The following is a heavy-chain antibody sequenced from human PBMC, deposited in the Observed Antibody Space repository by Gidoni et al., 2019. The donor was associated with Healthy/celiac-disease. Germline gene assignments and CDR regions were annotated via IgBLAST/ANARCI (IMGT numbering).Heavy chain of an antibody. CDR1: GFTFSSYW. D-gene: IGHD3-3*01. Sequence: EVQLVESGGGLVQPGGSLRLSCAASGFTFSSYWMHWVRQAPGKGLVWVSRINSDGSSTSYADSVKSRFTISRDNAKNTLYLQMNSLRAEDTAVYYCARGAYYDFWSGPFDYWGQGTLVTVSS. J-gene: IGHJ4*02. V-gene: IGHV3-74*01. CDR3: ARGAYYDFWSGPFDY. CDR2: INSDGSST.